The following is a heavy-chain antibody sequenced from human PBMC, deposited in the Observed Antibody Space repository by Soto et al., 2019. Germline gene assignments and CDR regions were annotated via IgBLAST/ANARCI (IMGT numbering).Heavy chain of an antibody. CDR2: IKSKIDGETT. CDR1: GFTFSYAW. J-gene: IGHJ4*02. Sequence: GGSLRLSCTGSGFTFSYAWMSWVRQAPGKGLEWVGRIKSKIDGETTDYAALVKGRLTISRDDSKNTVYVQMNSLETEDTAVYYCTTERVGPTRFDYWGQGALVTVSS. CDR3: TTERVGPTRFDY. V-gene: IGHV3-15*01.